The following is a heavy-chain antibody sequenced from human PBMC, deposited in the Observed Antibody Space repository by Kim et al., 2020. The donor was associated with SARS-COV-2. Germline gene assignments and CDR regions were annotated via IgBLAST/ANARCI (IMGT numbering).Heavy chain of an antibody. Sequence: GGSLRLSCAASGFTFGDYAMHWVRQAPGKGLEWVSGISWNSGSIGYADSVKGRFTISRDNAKNSLYLQMNSLRAEDTALYYCAKDIPDRSIFGVVSYGMDVWGQGTTVTVSS. D-gene: IGHD3-3*01. V-gene: IGHV3-9*01. CDR1: GFTFGDYA. CDR3: AKDIPDRSIFGVVSYGMDV. CDR2: ISWNSGSI. J-gene: IGHJ6*02.